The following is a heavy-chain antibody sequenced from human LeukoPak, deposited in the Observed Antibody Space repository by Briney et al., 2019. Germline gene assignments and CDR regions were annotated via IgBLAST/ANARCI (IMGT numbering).Heavy chain of an antibody. Sequence: PGGSLRLSCAASGFTFSSYSMNWVRQAPGKGLEWVPYISSSSSSIYYPDSVKRPFTISRDNSKNTLFLQMNSLRVEDTAVYYCAGHYYDSGGYYYRYFQYWGQGSLVTVSS. D-gene: IGHD3-22*01. CDR3: AGHYYDSGGYYYRYFQY. CDR2: ISSSSSSI. CDR1: GFTFSSYS. V-gene: IGHV3-48*01. J-gene: IGHJ1*01.